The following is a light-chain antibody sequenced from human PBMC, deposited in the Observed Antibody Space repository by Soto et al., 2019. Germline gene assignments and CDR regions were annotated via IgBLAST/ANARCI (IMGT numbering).Light chain of an antibody. V-gene: IGLV2-8*01. CDR2: EVS. CDR1: SSDVGGYNY. J-gene: IGLJ3*02. CDR3: SSFAGSNNWV. Sequence: QSALTQPPSASGSPGQPVTISCTGTSSDVGGYNYVSWYQHHPGKAPKLMIYEVSKWPSGVPDRFSGSKSGNTASLTVSGLQAEDEADYYCSSFAGSNNWVFGGGTKLTVL.